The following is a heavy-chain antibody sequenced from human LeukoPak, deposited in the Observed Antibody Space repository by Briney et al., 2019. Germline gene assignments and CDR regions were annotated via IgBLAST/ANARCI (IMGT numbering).Heavy chain of an antibody. V-gene: IGHV3-53*01. D-gene: IGHD1-26*01. CDR3: ARDVGASPYFDY. CDR1: GFTVGSNY. Sequence: GGSLRLPCAASGFTVGSNYMSWVRQAPGKGLEWVSVIYSGGSTYYADSVKGRFTISRDNSKNTLYLQMNSLRAEDTAVYYCARDVGASPYFDYWGQGTLVTVSS. J-gene: IGHJ4*02. CDR2: IYSGGST.